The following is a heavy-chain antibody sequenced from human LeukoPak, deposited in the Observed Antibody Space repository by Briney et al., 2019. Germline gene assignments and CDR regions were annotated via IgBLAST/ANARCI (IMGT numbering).Heavy chain of an antibody. D-gene: IGHD6-19*01. CDR1: GFTFSSYG. Sequence: GRSLRLSCAASGFTFSSYGMLWVRQAPGKGLEWVAVISYDGSNKYYADSVKGRFTISRDNSKNTLYLQMNSLRAEDTAVYYCAKGQQWLVWWFDPWGQGTLVTVSS. J-gene: IGHJ5*02. CDR2: ISYDGSNK. V-gene: IGHV3-30*18. CDR3: AKGQQWLVWWFDP.